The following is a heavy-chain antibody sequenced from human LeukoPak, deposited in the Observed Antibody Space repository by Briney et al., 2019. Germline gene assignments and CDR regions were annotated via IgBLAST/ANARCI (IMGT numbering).Heavy chain of an antibody. D-gene: IGHD6-13*01. Sequence: PGGSLRLSCAASGYTFSSYWMHWVRQAPGKGLVWVSRINSGGRSTSYADSVKGRFTISRDNAKNTLYLQMNSLRAEDTAVYYCARHYSSSWYENYYYYMDVWGKGTTVTVSS. CDR1: GYTFSSYW. J-gene: IGHJ6*03. CDR2: INSGGRST. V-gene: IGHV3-74*01. CDR3: ARHYSSSWYENYYYYMDV.